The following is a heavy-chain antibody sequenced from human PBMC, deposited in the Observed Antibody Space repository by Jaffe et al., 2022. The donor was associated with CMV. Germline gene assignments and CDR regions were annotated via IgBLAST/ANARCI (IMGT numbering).Heavy chain of an antibody. D-gene: IGHD3-16*01. CDR1: GYTFTSYY. V-gene: IGHV1-46*01. CDR3: ARGLMITFGGDPDFDY. J-gene: IGHJ4*02. Sequence: QVQLVQSGAEVKKPGASVKVSCKASGYTFTSYYMHWVRQAPGQGLEWMGIINPSGGSTSYAQKFQGRVTMTRDTSTSTVYMELSSLRSEDTAVYYCARGLMITFGGDPDFDYWGQGTLVTVSS. CDR2: INPSGGST.